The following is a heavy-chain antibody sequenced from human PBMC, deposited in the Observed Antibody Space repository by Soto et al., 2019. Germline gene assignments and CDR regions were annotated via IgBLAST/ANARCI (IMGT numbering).Heavy chain of an antibody. CDR2: ISYDGSNK. CDR1: GFTFSSYA. CDR3: ARDRAPYDYSNYGYYYGMDV. J-gene: IGHJ6*02. V-gene: IGHV3-30-3*01. Sequence: GGSLRLSCAASGFTFSSYAMHWVRQAPGKGLEWVAVISYDGSNKYYADSVKGRFTISRDNSKNTLYLQMNSLRAEDTAVYYCARDRAPYDYSNYGYYYGMDVWGQGTTVTVSS. D-gene: IGHD4-4*01.